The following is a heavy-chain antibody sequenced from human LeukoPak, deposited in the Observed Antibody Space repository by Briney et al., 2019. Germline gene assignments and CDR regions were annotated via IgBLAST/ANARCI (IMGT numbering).Heavy chain of an antibody. CDR1: GGSFNGYS. Sequence: SETLSLTCAVSGGSFNGYSYTWIRQPPGKGLEWIGEINHSGSTNYNPSLKSRVTISVDTSKNQFSLKLSSVTAADTAVYYCARGPYSSSSFDYWGQGTLVTVSS. D-gene: IGHD6-6*01. CDR3: ARGPYSSSSFDY. CDR2: INHSGST. V-gene: IGHV4-34*01. J-gene: IGHJ4*02.